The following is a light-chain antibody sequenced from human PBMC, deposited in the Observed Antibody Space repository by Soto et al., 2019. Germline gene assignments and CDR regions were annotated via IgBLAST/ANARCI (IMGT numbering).Light chain of an antibody. V-gene: IGLV2-14*01. CDR3: GSYSSTDTPFV. CDR1: STDVGGYNY. CDR2: EVT. J-gene: IGLJ1*01. Sequence: QSVLAQPSSVSGSPGQSITISCTGTSTDVGGYNYVSWYQHHSGKAPKLLIYEVTNRPSGISDRFSGSKSVNTASLTISGPPGGGESGYYRGSYSSTDTPFVFGTGTKVTVL.